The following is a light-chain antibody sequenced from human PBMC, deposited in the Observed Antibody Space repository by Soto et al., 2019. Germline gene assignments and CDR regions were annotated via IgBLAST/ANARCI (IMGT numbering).Light chain of an antibody. V-gene: IGKV3D-15*01. CDR1: QSVSSK. CDR3: QQYTTSSWT. Sequence: EIVMTQSPATLSVSPGEGATLSCRASQSVSSKLAWYQQKPGQAPRLLIYGTSSRATGIPDRFSGSGSGTDFTLTISRLEPEDFAVYYCQQYTTSSWTFGQGTKVDIK. CDR2: GTS. J-gene: IGKJ1*01.